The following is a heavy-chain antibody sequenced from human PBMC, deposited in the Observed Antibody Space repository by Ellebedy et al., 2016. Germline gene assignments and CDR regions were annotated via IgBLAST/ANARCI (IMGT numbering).Heavy chain of an antibody. D-gene: IGHD2-8*01. V-gene: IGHV1-18*01. CDR1: GYTFVSHVSHG. CDR3: SRDVSPY. CDR2: ISGYNDDT. Sequence: ASVKVSCKASGYTFVSHVSHGITWVRQAPGQGLEWMGWISGYNDDTMYAQNFQDRLTMTTDTSTNTAYMELRSLRFDDTAVYYCSRDVSPYWGQGTLVTVSS. J-gene: IGHJ4*02.